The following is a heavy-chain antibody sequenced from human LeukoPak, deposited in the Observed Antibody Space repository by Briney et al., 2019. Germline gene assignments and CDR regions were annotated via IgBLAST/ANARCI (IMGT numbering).Heavy chain of an antibody. D-gene: IGHD2-15*01. CDR3: ARTYCSGGSCYSVWFDP. Sequence: SETLSLTCTVSGGSISSGGYYWSWIRQHPGKGLEWIGYIYYSGSTNYNPSLKSRVTISVDTSKNQFSLKLSSVTAADTAVYYCARTYCSGGSCYSVWFDPWGQGTLVTVSS. CDR1: GGSISSGGYY. V-gene: IGHV4-61*08. J-gene: IGHJ5*02. CDR2: IYYSGST.